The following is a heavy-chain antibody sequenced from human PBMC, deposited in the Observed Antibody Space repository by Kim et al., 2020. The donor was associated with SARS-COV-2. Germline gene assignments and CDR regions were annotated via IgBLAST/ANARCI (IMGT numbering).Heavy chain of an antibody. V-gene: IGHV3-21*01. Sequence: GGSLRLSCAASGFTFSSYSMNWVRQAPGKGLEWVSSISSSSSYIYYADSVKGRFTISRDNAKNSLYLQMNSLRAEDTAVYYCARVASIAAPVPDWGQGTLVTVSS. CDR3: ARVASIAAPVPD. D-gene: IGHD6-6*01. CDR2: ISSSSSYI. CDR1: GFTFSSYS. J-gene: IGHJ4*02.